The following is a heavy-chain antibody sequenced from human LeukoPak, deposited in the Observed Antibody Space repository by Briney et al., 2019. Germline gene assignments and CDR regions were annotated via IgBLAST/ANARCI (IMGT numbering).Heavy chain of an antibody. Sequence: GGSLRLSCAASGFTFRSYWMNWVRQAPGKGLEWVANIKQDGNEKYYVDSVKGRFTISRDNAKSSLYLQMNSLRVEDTAVYYCAKPITVSGATDGFDIWGQGTMVTVS. J-gene: IGHJ3*02. CDR2: IKQDGNEK. V-gene: IGHV3-7*01. D-gene: IGHD3-3*01. CDR3: AKPITVSGATDGFDI. CDR1: GFTFRSYW.